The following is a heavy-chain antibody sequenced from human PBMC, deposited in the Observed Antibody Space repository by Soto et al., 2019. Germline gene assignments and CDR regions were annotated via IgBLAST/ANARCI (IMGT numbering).Heavy chain of an antibody. CDR1: GFTFSSSD. Sequence: EVQLVESGGGLVQAGGSLRLSCAASGFTFSSSDMHWVRQVTGKGLEWVSVFGTAGHTFYAGSVKGRFTITRENAKNSLYLQMNRLRDGEKAVYYRARSGGFREQYSDAFDIWGQGTMVTVSS. V-gene: IGHV3-13*01. J-gene: IGHJ3*02. CDR2: FGTAGHT. CDR3: ARSGGFREQYSDAFDI. D-gene: IGHD3-10*01.